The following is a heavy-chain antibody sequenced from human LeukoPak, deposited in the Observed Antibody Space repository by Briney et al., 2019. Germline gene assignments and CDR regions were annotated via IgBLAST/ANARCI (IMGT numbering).Heavy chain of an antibody. V-gene: IGHV1-69*05. D-gene: IGHD4-17*01. Sequence: ASVKVSCTTSGGTFNNSAISWVRQAPGQGLGWLGGIMPLFGTAGYAQKFQGRVTITKDESTRTVCLELTSLTSDDTAVYYCARDIHGDYGSGWFDPWGQGTLVSVSS. CDR1: GGTFNNSA. CDR2: IMPLFGTA. J-gene: IGHJ5*02. CDR3: ARDIHGDYGSGWFDP.